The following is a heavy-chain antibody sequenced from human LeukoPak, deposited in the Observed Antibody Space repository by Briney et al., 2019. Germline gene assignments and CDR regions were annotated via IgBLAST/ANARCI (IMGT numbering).Heavy chain of an antibody. CDR3: ARTRYYYNSRSYGAPYYFDY. CDR2: INHSGST. D-gene: IGHD3-10*01. Sequence: SETLSLTCAVYGGSFSGHYWTWIRQSPGKGLEWIGEINHSGSTNYNPSLKSRVTISVDTSKNQFSLKLSSVTAADTAVYYCARTRYYYNSRSYGAPYYFDYWGQGTLVTVSS. V-gene: IGHV4-34*01. J-gene: IGHJ4*02. CDR1: GGSFSGHY.